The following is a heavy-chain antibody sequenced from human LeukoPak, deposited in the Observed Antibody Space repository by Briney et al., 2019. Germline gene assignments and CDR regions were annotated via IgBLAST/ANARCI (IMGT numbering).Heavy chain of an antibody. V-gene: IGHV4-4*07. D-gene: IGHD2-8*01. Sequence: SETLSLTCTVSGGSISSYYWSWIRQPAGKGLEWIGRIYTSGSTNYNASLKSRVSMSVDTSKNQFSLKLSSVTAADTAVYYCARGYCTNGVCYPNWFDPWGQGTLVTVSS. CDR2: IYTSGST. CDR3: ARGYCTNGVCYPNWFDP. J-gene: IGHJ5*02. CDR1: GGSISSYY.